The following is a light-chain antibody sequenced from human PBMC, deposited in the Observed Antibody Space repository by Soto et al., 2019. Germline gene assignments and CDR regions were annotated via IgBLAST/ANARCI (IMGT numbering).Light chain of an antibody. CDR1: QSVSTK. J-gene: IGKJ1*01. CDR2: AAS. V-gene: IGKV3-15*01. Sequence: VMTQSPAPLSVSPGERATLSCRASQSVSTKLAWYQQRPGQAPRILIYAASSRAGGIPARFSGSGSGTEFTLTIPSLQPEDFAVYYCQQYENAPRTVGQGTKVEIK. CDR3: QQYENAPRT.